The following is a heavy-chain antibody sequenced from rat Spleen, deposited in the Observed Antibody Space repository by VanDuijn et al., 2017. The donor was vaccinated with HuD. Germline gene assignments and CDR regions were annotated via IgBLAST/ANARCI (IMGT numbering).Heavy chain of an antibody. J-gene: IGHJ2*01. V-gene: IGHV2-1*01. CDR3: ARLGDS. CDR2: IWGDGST. Sequence: QVQLKESGPGLVQPSQTLSLTCTVSGFSLTSYAVNWVRQPPGKGLEWMGGIWGDGSTKYNSAPKSRLSISRDTSKSQVFLKMNSVQTEDTAMYFCARLGDSWGQGVMVTVSS. D-gene: IGHD5-1*01. CDR1: GFSLTSYA.